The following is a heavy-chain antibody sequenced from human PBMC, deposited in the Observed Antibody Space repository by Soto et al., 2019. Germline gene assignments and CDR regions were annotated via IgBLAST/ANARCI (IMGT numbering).Heavy chain of an antibody. V-gene: IGHV1-69*13. CDR1: GGTFSSYA. Sequence: SVKVSCKASGGTFSSYAISWVRQAPGQGLEWMGEIIPIFGTANYAQKFQGRVTITADESTSTAYMELSSLRSEDTAVYYCARDAKLGRPFYFDYWGQGTLVTVSS. CDR3: ARDAKLGRPFYFDY. CDR2: IIPIFGTA. D-gene: IGHD7-27*01. J-gene: IGHJ4*02.